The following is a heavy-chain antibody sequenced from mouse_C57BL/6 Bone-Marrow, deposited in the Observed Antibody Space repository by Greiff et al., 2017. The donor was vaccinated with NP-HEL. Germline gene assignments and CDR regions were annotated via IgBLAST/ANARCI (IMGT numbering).Heavy chain of an antibody. D-gene: IGHD1-1*01. J-gene: IGHJ2*01. CDR3: ERSEYYGSKDY. V-gene: IGHV1-18*01. CDR2: INPNNGGT. CDR1: GYPFTDYN. Sequence: VEPGASVKIPCKASGYPFTDYNMYWVKQSHGKSLVWIGDINPNNGGTIYNQKFKGTATLTVDKSSTSAYMGLRRLTYEDTAVYYWERSEYYGSKDYWGKGTTLTVAS.